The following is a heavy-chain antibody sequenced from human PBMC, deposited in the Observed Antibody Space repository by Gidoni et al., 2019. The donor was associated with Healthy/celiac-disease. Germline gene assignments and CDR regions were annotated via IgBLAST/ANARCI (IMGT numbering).Heavy chain of an antibody. CDR1: GSTFPSYY. J-gene: IGHJ5*02. D-gene: IGHD6-13*01. Sequence: QVQLVQSGAEVKKPGASVKVSCKASGSTFPSYYMHWVRQAPGQGLEWMGIINPSGGSTSYAQKFQGRVTMTRDTSTSTVYMELSSLRSEDTAVYYCARDLKDIAAAVGVGWFDPWGQGTLVTVSS. V-gene: IGHV1-46*03. CDR2: INPSGGST. CDR3: ARDLKDIAAAVGVGWFDP.